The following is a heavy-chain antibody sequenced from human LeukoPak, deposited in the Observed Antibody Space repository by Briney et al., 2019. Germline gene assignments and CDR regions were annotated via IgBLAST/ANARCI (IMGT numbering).Heavy chain of an antibody. J-gene: IGHJ6*03. CDR2: IQYDGSDK. V-gene: IGHV3-30*02. D-gene: IGHD2-15*01. Sequence: GGSLRLSCAASGFTFSRYGMHWVRQAPGKGLEWVTFIQYDGSDKYYTDSVKGRFTISRDNSKSTLYLQMNSLRAEDTALYYCAKRGCSGSGCGYYYMDVWGKGTTVTVSS. CDR1: GFTFSRYG. CDR3: AKRGCSGSGCGYYYMDV.